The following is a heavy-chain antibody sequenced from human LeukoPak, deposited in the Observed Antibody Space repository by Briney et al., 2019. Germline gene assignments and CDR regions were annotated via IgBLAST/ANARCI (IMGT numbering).Heavy chain of an antibody. J-gene: IGHJ3*02. D-gene: IGHD2-2*01. V-gene: IGHV3-53*01. Sequence: PGGSLRLSCAASGFTISSYHMSWVRQAPGKGLEWVPVLYTGGKTSYAGAVRGRFTVSRDNSKNTLSLEMNSLRAEDTAVYYCARDSTFDIWGQGTVVTVSS. CDR1: GFTISSYH. CDR3: ARDSTFDI. CDR2: LYTGGKT.